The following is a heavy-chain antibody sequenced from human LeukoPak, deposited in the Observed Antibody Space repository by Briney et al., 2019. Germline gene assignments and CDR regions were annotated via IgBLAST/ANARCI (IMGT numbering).Heavy chain of an antibody. D-gene: IGHD3-10*01. J-gene: IGHJ4*02. V-gene: IGHV2-70*01. Sequence: SGPTLVNPTQTLTLTCTFSGFSLSTSGMCVSWIRHPPGKALEWLALIDWDDDKYYSTSLKTRPTISKYTSKNQVVLTMTNMDPVDTATYYCARISRYYGSGSYSHFDYWGQGTLVTVSS. CDR2: IDWDDDK. CDR1: GFSLSTSGMC. CDR3: ARISRYYGSGSYSHFDY.